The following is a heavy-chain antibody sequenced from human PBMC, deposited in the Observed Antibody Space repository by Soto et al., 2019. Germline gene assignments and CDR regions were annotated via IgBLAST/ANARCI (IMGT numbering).Heavy chain of an antibody. D-gene: IGHD1-26*01. Sequence: PSETLCLTCTVSGGSMIGYDWSWIRQPPGRGLEWIGFIYYAGSTKYNPSLNSRVTISVDTSTSTAYMELRSLRSDDTAVYYCARDAAVGLFDYWGQGTLVTVSS. J-gene: IGHJ4*02. CDR1: GGSMIGYD. CDR3: ARDAAVGLFDY. CDR2: IYYAGST. V-gene: IGHV4-59*01.